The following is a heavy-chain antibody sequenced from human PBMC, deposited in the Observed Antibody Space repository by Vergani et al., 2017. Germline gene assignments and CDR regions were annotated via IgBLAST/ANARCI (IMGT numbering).Heavy chain of an antibody. Sequence: VQLVESGGGVVQPGTSLRLSCVVSGFALNRHAMYWVRQAPGKGLEWVVGISFDGTNEYYPDLVKGRFTISRDIAKNTLYLQVRSLRLEDTGVYHCVRGRGLCAGGRCYTEAWDYWGQGTPVTVSS. CDR1: GFALNRHA. CDR3: VRGRGLCAGGRCYTEAWDY. CDR2: ISFDGTNE. V-gene: IGHV3-30-3*01. D-gene: IGHD2-2*02. J-gene: IGHJ4*02.